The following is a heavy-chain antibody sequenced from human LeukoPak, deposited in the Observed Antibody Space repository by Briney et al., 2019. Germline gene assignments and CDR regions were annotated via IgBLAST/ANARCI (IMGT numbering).Heavy chain of an antibody. J-gene: IGHJ6*02. CDR2: ISYDGSNK. Sequence: GGSLRLSCAASGFTFSSYAMHWVRQAPGKGLEWVAVISYDGSNKYYADSVKGRFTISRDNSKNTLYLQMNSLRAEDTAVYYCARVLHRWRTTHYYYYGMDVWGQGTTVTVSS. D-gene: IGHD4-17*01. CDR1: GFTFSSYA. V-gene: IGHV3-30-3*01. CDR3: ARVLHRWRTTHYYYYGMDV.